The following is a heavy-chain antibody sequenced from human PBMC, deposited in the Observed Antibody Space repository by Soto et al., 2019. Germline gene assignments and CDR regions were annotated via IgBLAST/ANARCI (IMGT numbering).Heavy chain of an antibody. CDR3: ARPYDSSGYYHVDY. V-gene: IGHV3-23*01. Sequence: GGSLRLSCAASGFTFSSYAMSWVRQAPGKGLEWVSAISGSGGSTYYADSVKGRFTISRDNSKNTLYLQMNSLRAEDTAVYYCARPYDSSGYYHVDYWGQGTLVTVSS. CDR1: GFTFSSYA. D-gene: IGHD3-22*01. CDR2: ISGSGGST. J-gene: IGHJ4*02.